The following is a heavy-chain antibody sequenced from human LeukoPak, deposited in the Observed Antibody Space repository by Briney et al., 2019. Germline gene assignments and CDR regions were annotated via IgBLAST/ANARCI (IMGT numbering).Heavy chain of an antibody. D-gene: IGHD2-2*01. Sequence: SVKVSCKASGGTFSSYAISWVRQAPGQGLEWMGGIIPIFGTANYAQKFQGRVTITTDESTSTAYMELSSLRSEDTAVYYCASHCSSTSCYGFYMDVWGKGTTVTVSS. CDR2: IIPIFGTA. V-gene: IGHV1-69*05. CDR1: GGTFSSYA. CDR3: ASHCSSTSCYGFYMDV. J-gene: IGHJ6*03.